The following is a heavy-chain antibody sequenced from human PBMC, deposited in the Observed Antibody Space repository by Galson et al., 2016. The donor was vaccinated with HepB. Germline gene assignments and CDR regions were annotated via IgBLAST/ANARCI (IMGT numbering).Heavy chain of an antibody. V-gene: IGHV3-21*01. J-gene: IGHJ5*02. CDR1: GFTFSNYY. Sequence: SLRLSCAASGFTFSNYYMHWVRQAPGRGLEWVSSISSSSKYIYYADSMKGRFPISRDNANNSLFLQMESLRADDTAVYYCARDRGIAAGGWFDPWGQGTQVTVSS. D-gene: IGHD6-13*01. CDR3: ARDRGIAAGGWFDP. CDR2: ISSSSKYI.